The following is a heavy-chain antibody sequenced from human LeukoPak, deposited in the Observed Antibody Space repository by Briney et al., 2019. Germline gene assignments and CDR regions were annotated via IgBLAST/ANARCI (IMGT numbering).Heavy chain of an antibody. Sequence: SETLSLTCAVYGGSFSGYYWSWIRQPPGKGLEWIGEINHSGSTNYNPSLKSRVTISVDTSKNQFSLKLSSVTAADTAVYYCARLPDTAMVDFDYWGQGTLVTVSS. D-gene: IGHD5-18*01. CDR2: INHSGST. CDR3: ARLPDTAMVDFDY. CDR1: GGSFSGYY. J-gene: IGHJ4*02. V-gene: IGHV4-34*01.